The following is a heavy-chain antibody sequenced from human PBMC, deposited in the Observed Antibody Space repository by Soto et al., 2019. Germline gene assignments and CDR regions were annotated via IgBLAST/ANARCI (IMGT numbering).Heavy chain of an antibody. J-gene: IGHJ4*02. Sequence: NPGGSLRLSCSASGFTFSDYYMSWIRQAPGKGLEWVSYISSSGSTIYDADSVKGRFTISRDNAKNSLYLQMNSLRAEDTAVYYCAKTGYDSSGWEHYFDYWGQGTLVTVSS. V-gene: IGHV3-11*01. CDR1: GFTFSDYY. CDR3: AKTGYDSSGWEHYFDY. CDR2: ISSSGSTI. D-gene: IGHD3-22*01.